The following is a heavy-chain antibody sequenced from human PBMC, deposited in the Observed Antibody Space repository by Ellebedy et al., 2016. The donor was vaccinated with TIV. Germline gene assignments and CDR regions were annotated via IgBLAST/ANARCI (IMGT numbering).Heavy chain of an antibody. V-gene: IGHV3-7*04. D-gene: IGHD5-24*01. Sequence: GGSLRLSXEASGFTFSTYWMTWVRQAPGKGLEWVANIKEDGSEKYYVDSVKGRFTISRDNAKNSLYLQMNSLRAEDTAVYFCARGEGWIDNWGQGTLVTVSS. CDR3: ARGEGWIDN. CDR2: IKEDGSEK. J-gene: IGHJ4*02. CDR1: GFTFSTYW.